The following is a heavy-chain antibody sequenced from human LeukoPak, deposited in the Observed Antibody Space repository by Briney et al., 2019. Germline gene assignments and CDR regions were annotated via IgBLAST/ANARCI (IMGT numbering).Heavy chain of an antibody. J-gene: IGHJ6*02. V-gene: IGHV1-18*01. D-gene: IGHD4-11*01. CDR2: ISAYNGNT. Sequence: VASVKVSCKASGYIFTSYGISWVRQAPGQGLEWMGWISAYNGNTNYAQKLQGRVTMTTDTSTSTAYMELRSLKSDDTAVYYCARDHPDYRTYYYNGLDVWGQGTTVTVSS. CDR1: GYIFTSYG. CDR3: ARDHPDYRTYYYNGLDV.